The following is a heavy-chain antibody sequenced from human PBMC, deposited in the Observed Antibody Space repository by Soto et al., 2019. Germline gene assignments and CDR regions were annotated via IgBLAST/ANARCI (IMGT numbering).Heavy chain of an antibody. CDR2: INVGTGNT. D-gene: IGHD3-3*01. CDR1: GYTFTAYA. Sequence: QVQLVQSGAEVKKPGASVRVSCKASGYTFTAYAMDWVRQTPGQRLEWVGWINVGTGNTQYSQKFQVRVNITRDTSGRTLYMDLSSLRSEGTAVYICARDVNTSMSAQLDYRGKGSMVTVSS. V-gene: IGHV1-3*01. CDR3: ARDVNTSMSAQLDY. J-gene: IGHJ4*02.